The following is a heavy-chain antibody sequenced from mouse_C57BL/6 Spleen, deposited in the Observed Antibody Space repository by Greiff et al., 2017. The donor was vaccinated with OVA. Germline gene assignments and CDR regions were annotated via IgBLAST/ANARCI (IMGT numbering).Heavy chain of an antibody. CDR2: IDPEDGET. D-gene: IGHD2-5*01. CDR1: GFNIKDYY. J-gene: IGHJ4*01. V-gene: IGHV14-2*01. CDR3: ARSRYSNIYYYAMDY. Sequence: VQLKESGAELVKPGASVKLSCTASGFNIKDYYMHWVKQRTEQGLEWIGRIDPEDGETKYAPKFQGKATITADTSSNTAYLQLSSLTSEDTAVYYCARSRYSNIYYYAMDYWGQGTSVTVSS.